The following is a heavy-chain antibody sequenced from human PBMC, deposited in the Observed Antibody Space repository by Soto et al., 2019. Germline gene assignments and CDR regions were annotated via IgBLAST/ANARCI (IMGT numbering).Heavy chain of an antibody. Sequence: QVQLVESGGGVVQPGRSLRLSCAASGFTFSSYGMHWVRQAPGKGLEWVAVISYDGSNKYYADSVKGRFTISRDNSKNTLYLQMNSLRAEDTAGYYCAKDPTMYSGPVGGGYWGQGTLVTVSS. CDR1: GFTFSSYG. J-gene: IGHJ4*02. V-gene: IGHV3-30*18. CDR3: AKDPTMYSGPVGGGY. D-gene: IGHD6-13*01. CDR2: ISYDGSNK.